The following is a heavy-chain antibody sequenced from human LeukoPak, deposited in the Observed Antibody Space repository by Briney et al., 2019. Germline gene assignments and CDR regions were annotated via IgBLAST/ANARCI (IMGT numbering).Heavy chain of an antibody. CDR2: ISGGGGST. CDR3: AREIAVAGTIN. V-gene: IGHV3-23*01. CDR1: GFTFSSYA. J-gene: IGHJ4*02. D-gene: IGHD6-19*01. Sequence: GGSLRLSCAASGFTFSSYAMNWVRQAPGKGLEWVSGISGGGGSTYYADSVKGRFTISRDNSKNTLYLQMNSLRAEDTAVYYCAREIAVAGTINWGQGTLVTVSS.